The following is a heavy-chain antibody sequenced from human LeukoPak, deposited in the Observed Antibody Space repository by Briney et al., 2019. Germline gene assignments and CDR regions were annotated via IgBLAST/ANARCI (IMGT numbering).Heavy chain of an antibody. CDR1: GFTFGDHA. J-gene: IGHJ6*02. V-gene: IGHV3-49*04. Sequence: PGGSLRLSCTAPGFTFGDHAMSWVRQAPGKGLEWVAFIRSKNYRGTAEYAASVRGRFTISRDDSKSIAYLQMNSLETEDTAVYYCARGPIDLWLYCGMDVWGQGTTVTVSS. CDR3: ARGPIDLWLYCGMDV. D-gene: IGHD5-18*01. CDR2: IRSKNYRGTA.